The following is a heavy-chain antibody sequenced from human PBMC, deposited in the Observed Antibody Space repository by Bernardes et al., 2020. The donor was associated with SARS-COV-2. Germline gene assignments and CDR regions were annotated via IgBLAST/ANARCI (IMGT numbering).Heavy chain of an antibody. CDR2: MYYNGNT. V-gene: IGHV4-31*11. D-gene: IGHD2-15*01. CDR3: ARDPWGYSVPQNYWYFDL. CDR1: GGSISSGGYY. J-gene: IGHJ2*01. Sequence: SETLSLTCAVSGGSISSGGYYWSWIRQHPGKGLEWIGYMYYNGNTFYNPSLRGRVTISVDRSKNQFSLKLNSVTAADTAVYYCARDPWGYSVPQNYWYFDLWGRGTLVTVSS.